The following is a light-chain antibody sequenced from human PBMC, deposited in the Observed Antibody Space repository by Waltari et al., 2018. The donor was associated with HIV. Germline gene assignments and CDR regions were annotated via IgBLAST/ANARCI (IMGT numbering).Light chain of an antibody. V-gene: IGLV2-23*02. CDR2: DVS. Sequence: QSALTQPASVSGFPGQSITISCTGSSSDVGSYNYVSWYQQHPGKAPKLLIYDVSKRPAGVSTRFSCSKSGNTASLTISGLQAEDEADYYCCSYAGSNTYLFGTGTEVTVL. CDR1: SSDVGSYNY. CDR3: CSYAGSNTYL. J-gene: IGLJ1*01.